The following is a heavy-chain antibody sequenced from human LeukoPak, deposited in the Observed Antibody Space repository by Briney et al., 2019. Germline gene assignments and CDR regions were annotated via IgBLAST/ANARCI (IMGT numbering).Heavy chain of an antibody. CDR2: INPNSGGT. J-gene: IGHJ4*02. V-gene: IGHV1-2*02. CDR3: ARVGYSSSRLFDY. D-gene: IGHD6-6*01. CDR1: GYTLTELS. Sequence: ASVKVSCKVPGYTLTELSMHWVRQAPGKGLEWMGWINPNSGGTNYAQKFQGRVTMTRDTSISAAYMELSRLRSDDTAVYYCARVGYSSSRLFDYWGQGTLVTVSS.